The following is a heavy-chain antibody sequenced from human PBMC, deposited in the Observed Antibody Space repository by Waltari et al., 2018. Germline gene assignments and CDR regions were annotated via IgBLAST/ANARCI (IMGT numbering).Heavy chain of an antibody. Sequence: EVQLVESGGGIVQPGGSLRLSCIASGFPLSGYWMHWVRQAPGKGLVWVSRVKYDGTETTYADSVKGRFPSSRDNARNTLYLQMNRLRAEDTAVYYCARSDYTDFWGLGTLVTVSS. V-gene: IGHV3-74*01. J-gene: IGHJ4*02. D-gene: IGHD3-16*01. CDR1: GFPLSGYW. CDR3: ARSDYTDF. CDR2: VKYDGTET.